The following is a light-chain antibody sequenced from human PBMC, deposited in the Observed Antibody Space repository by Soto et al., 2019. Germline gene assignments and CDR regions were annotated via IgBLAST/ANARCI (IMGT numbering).Light chain of an antibody. CDR2: GAS. CDR1: QSVSSSY. J-gene: IGKJ1*01. Sequence: ILLTQSPGTLSLSPGERATLSCRASQSVSSSYLAWYQQKPGQAPRLLIYGASSRATGIPDRLSGSGSGTDFTLTISRLEPEDFAVYYCQQYGSSPHTFGQGTKVDIK. CDR3: QQYGSSPHT. V-gene: IGKV3-20*01.